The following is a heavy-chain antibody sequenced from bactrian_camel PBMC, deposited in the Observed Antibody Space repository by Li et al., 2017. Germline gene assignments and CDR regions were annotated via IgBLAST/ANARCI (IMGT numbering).Heavy chain of an antibody. J-gene: IGHJ4*01. CDR3: TREDPGAGRAD. CDR2: ISGSSRT. D-gene: IGHD6*01. Sequence: VQLVESGGGLVQPGGSLRLSCAASGFIFSNYDMSWVRQAPGKGLEWVSSISGSSRTYYSNSVKGRFTISRDDAKNALYLQLNSLKTEGTAMYYCTREDPGAGRADWGQGTQVTVS. V-gene: IGHV3S10*01. CDR1: GFIFSNYD.